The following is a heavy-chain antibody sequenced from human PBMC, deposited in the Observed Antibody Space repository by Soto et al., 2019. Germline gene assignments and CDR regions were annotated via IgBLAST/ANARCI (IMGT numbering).Heavy chain of an antibody. D-gene: IGHD3-10*01. CDR3: ARDPSGSGSYYPYNWFDP. J-gene: IGHJ5*02. Sequence: GESLKISCAASGFTFSSYWMSWVRQAPGKGLEWVANIKQDGSEKYYVDSVKGRFTISRDNAKNSLYLQMNSLRAEDTAVYYCARDPSGSGSYYPYNWFDPWGQGTLVTVSS. CDR2: IKQDGSEK. CDR1: GFTFSSYW. V-gene: IGHV3-7*01.